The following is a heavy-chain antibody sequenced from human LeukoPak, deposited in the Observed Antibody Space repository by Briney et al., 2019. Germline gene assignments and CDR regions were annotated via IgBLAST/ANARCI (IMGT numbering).Heavy chain of an antibody. CDR3: AKDMGSYLSSVVTPGYFDS. CDR2: ITWNSGNI. Sequence: AGGSLRLSCEGSGFTFDDYGLHWVRLVPGEGLEWVSTITWNSGNIAYADSVRGRFTISRDNAKSSLYLQMNSLRHEDTALYYCAKDMGSYLSSVVTPGYFDSWGQGTLVTVSS. D-gene: IGHD4-23*01. CDR1: GFTFDDYG. V-gene: IGHV3-9*01. J-gene: IGHJ4*02.